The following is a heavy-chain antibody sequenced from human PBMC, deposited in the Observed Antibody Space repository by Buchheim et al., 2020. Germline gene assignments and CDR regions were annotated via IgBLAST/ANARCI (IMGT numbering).Heavy chain of an antibody. CDR2: IYYSGST. CDR3: ARVLTRSSGYYREAWFDP. Sequence: QVQLQESGPGLVKPSETLSLTCTVSGGSISSYYWSWIRQPPGKGLEWIGYIYYSGSTNYNPSLKSRLTISVDPSKHQFSLKLSSVTAADTAVYYCARVLTRSSGYYREAWFDPWGQGTL. CDR1: GGSISSYY. J-gene: IGHJ5*02. D-gene: IGHD3-22*01. V-gene: IGHV4-59*01.